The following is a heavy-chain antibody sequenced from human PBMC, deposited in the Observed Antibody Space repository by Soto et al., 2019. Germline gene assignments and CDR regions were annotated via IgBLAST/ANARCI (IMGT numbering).Heavy chain of an antibody. CDR1: GAPISSGDYY. D-gene: IGHD4-17*01. CDR2: IYYSGST. CDR3: ARVGYGVDELSY. V-gene: IGHV4-30-4*01. Sequence: QVKLQESGPGLVKPSQTLSLTCTAAGAPISSGDYYWSWVRQAPGKGLEWVGYIYYSGSTYYNPSLKRRLDISLDVSKNLFSLRLTSVTASDTAVYFCARVGYGVDELSYRGPGMLVTVSS. J-gene: IGHJ4*02.